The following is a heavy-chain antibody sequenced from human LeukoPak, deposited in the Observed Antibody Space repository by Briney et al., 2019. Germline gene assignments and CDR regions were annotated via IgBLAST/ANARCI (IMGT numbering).Heavy chain of an antibody. CDR1: GYTFTGYY. CDR2: INPNSGGT. Sequence: ASVKVSCKASGYTFTGYYMHWVRQAPGQGLEWMGWINPNSGGTNYAQKFQGRVTMTRDTSISTAYMELSRLRSDDTAVYYCARDLWGSGPHNWFDPCGQGTLVTVSS. V-gene: IGHV1-2*02. D-gene: IGHD3-16*01. J-gene: IGHJ5*02. CDR3: ARDLWGSGPHNWFDP.